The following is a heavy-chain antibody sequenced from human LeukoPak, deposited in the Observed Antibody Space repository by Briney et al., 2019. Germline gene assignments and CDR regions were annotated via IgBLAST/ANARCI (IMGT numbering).Heavy chain of an antibody. Sequence: GGSLRLSCAASGFTFSSYAMSWVRQAPGKRLEWVSAISGGGGTTYYADSVKGRFTISRDNSKNTLSLLMNSLRAEDTAVYYCAKDSGPYTSGYYGHWGQGTLVTVSS. CDR2: ISGGGGTT. CDR1: GFTFSSYA. V-gene: IGHV3-23*01. D-gene: IGHD3-22*01. J-gene: IGHJ4*02. CDR3: AKDSGPYTSGYYGH.